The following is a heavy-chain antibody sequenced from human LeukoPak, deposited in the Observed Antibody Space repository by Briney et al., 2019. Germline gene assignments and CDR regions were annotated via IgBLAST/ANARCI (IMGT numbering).Heavy chain of an antibody. CDR1: GFTFRSYA. CDR2: IRGNGGGT. J-gene: IGHJ4*02. V-gene: IGHV3-23*01. CDR3: AKESVAGATHYFDH. D-gene: IGHD1-26*01. Sequence: PSGGSLRLSCAASGFTFRSYAMSWVRQAPGKGLEWVAVIRGNGGGTYYADSVKGRFTISRVNSKYSLYLQMNSLRAKDTAVYYCAKESVAGATHYFDHWGQGTLVAVSS.